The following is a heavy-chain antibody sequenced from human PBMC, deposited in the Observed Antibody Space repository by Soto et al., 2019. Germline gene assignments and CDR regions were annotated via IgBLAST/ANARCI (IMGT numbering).Heavy chain of an antibody. CDR1: GLTFSAYD. CDR2: IGTQHDA. V-gene: IGHV3-13*01. J-gene: IGHJ5*02. CDR3: ARQASYWHGGGGWLDP. D-gene: IGHD2-8*02. Sequence: VQLVESGGGLVQPGGSLRLSCAASGLTFSAYDMHWVRQATGKGLEWVAAIGTQHDAYYPDSVKGRFTISRKNAKNSLYLQMNSLRAGDTAVYYCARQASYWHGGGGWLDPWGQVTLVTVSS.